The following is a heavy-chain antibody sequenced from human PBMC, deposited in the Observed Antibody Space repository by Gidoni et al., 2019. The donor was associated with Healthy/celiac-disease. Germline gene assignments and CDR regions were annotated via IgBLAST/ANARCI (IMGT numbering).Heavy chain of an antibody. CDR2: IYWDDDK. J-gene: IGHJ4*02. Sequence: QITLKESGPTLVKPTQTLTLTCPFSGFSLRTSGVGVGWIRQPPGKALEWLALIYWDDDKRYSPSLKSRLTITKDTSKNQVVLTMTNMDPVDTATYYCAHSYMGRDGYNYGDYWGQGTLVTVSS. CDR3: AHSYMGRDGYNYGDY. V-gene: IGHV2-5*02. D-gene: IGHD5-12*01. CDR1: GFSLRTSGVG.